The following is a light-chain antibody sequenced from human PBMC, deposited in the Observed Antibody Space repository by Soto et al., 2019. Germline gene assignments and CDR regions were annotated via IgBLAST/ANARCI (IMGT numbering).Light chain of an antibody. CDR1: QSISSY. CDR2: AAS. Sequence: DIQMTQSPSSLSASVGDRVTITCRASQSISSYLNWYQQKPGKAPKLLIYAASSLHSGVPSRFSGSGSGTDFTLTISSLQPEDFATYYCQQSYSTPQDTFGQGTKLEIK. J-gene: IGKJ2*01. V-gene: IGKV1-39*01. CDR3: QQSYSTPQDT.